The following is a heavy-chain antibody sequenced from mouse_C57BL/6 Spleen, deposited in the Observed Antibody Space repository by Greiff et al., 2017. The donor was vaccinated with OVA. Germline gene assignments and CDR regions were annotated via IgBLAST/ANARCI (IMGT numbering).Heavy chain of an antibody. Sequence: QVQLQQSGPELVKPGASVTISCKASGYAFSSSWMNWVKQRPGKGLEWIGRIYPGDGDTNYNGKFKGKATLTADKSSSTAYMQLSSLTSEDSAVYFCARRSSGYVDYFDYWGQGTTLTVSS. CDR3: ARRSSGYVDYFDY. CDR1: GYAFSSSW. CDR2: IYPGDGDT. V-gene: IGHV1-82*01. D-gene: IGHD3-2*02. J-gene: IGHJ2*01.